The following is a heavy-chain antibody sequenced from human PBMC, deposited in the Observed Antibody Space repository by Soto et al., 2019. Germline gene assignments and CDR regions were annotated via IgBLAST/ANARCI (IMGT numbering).Heavy chain of an antibody. CDR2: ISGSGGST. CDR3: AKGLPWDSSSWYAQNWFDP. Sequence: EVQLLESGGGFVQPGGSLILSCAASGFPFSSYPMSWVRQAPGKGLEWVSAISGSGGSTYYADSVKGRFTISRDNSKNTLYLQMNSLRAEDTAVYYCAKGLPWDSSSWYAQNWFDPWGQGTMVTVS. J-gene: IGHJ5*02. CDR1: GFPFSSYP. V-gene: IGHV3-23*01. D-gene: IGHD6-13*01.